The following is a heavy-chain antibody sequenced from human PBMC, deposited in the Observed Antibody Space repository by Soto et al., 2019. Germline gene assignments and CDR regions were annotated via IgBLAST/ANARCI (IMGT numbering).Heavy chain of an antibody. CDR3: AKDGIVGATGGNYYYYGIDV. CDR2: ISYDGSNK. Sequence: PGGSLRLSCAASGFTFSSYGMHWVRQAPGKGLEWVAVISYDGSNKYYADSVKGRFTISRDNSKNTLYLQMNSLRAEDTAVYYCAKDGIVGATGGNYYYYGIDVWGQGTTVTVSS. D-gene: IGHD1-26*01. CDR1: GFTFSSYG. J-gene: IGHJ6*02. V-gene: IGHV3-30*18.